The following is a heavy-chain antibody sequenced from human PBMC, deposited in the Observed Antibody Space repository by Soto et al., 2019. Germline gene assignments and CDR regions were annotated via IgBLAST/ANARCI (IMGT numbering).Heavy chain of an antibody. CDR3: ARGDTGGDYYYGMDV. D-gene: IGHD5-18*01. CDR1: GFTFSSYW. J-gene: IGHJ6*02. V-gene: IGHV3-7*01. CDR2: IKQDGSEK. Sequence: GGSLRLSCAASGFTFSSYWMSWVRQAPGKGLEWVANIKQDGSEKYYVDSVKGRFTISRDNAKNSLYLQMNSLRAEDTAVYYCARGDTGGDYYYGMDVWGQGTTVTVSS.